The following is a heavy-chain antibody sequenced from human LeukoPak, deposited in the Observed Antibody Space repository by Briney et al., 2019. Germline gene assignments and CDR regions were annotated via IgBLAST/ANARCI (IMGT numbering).Heavy chain of an antibody. D-gene: IGHD1-26*01. CDR3: ARARGSYSSDY. Sequence: ASVKVSCKASRYTFTGYYMHWVRQAPGQGLEWMGWINPNSGDTNYAQNFQGRATMTRDTSISTAYMELSSLRSDDTAVYYCARARGSYSSDYWGQGTLVTVSS. V-gene: IGHV1-2*02. CDR1: RYTFTGYY. J-gene: IGHJ4*02. CDR2: INPNSGDT.